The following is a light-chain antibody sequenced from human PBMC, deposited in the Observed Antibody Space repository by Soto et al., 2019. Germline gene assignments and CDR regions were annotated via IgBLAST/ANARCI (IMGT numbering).Light chain of an antibody. J-gene: IGKJ3*01. CDR3: QQYYTTPFT. CDR1: QSVLYSSSNKNY. V-gene: IGKV4-1*01. Sequence: DIVMTQSPDSLAVSLGERATINCKSSQSVLYSSSNKNYLAWYQQKPGQPPKLLIYWASTRESGVPDRFSGSGSGTDFTLTISSLQAEDVGVYYCQQYYTTPFTFGPGAKVDVK. CDR2: WAS.